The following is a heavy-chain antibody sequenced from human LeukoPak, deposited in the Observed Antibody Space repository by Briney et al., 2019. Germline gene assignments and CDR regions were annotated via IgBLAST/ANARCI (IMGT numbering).Heavy chain of an antibody. Sequence: SETLSLTCTVSGGSISSSYWSWIRQPPGKGLEWIGYIYYSGSTNYNPSFKSRVAISVNTSKNQFSLKLSSVTAADTAVYYCATWGIAVAGTFDYWGQGTLVTVST. D-gene: IGHD6-19*01. V-gene: IGHV4-59*08. CDR2: IYYSGST. CDR3: ATWGIAVAGTFDY. J-gene: IGHJ4*02. CDR1: GGSISSSY.